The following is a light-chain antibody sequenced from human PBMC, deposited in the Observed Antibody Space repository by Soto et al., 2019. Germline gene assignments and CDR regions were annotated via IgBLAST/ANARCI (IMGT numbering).Light chain of an antibody. V-gene: IGKV1-5*01. J-gene: IGKJ1*01. CDR3: QQYNSSRT. Sequence: DTHMTQAPSTRSASVGDRVAISCRASGSIDSWLAWYQQKPGKAPNLLIYDASNLESGVPSRFSGSGSGTEFTLTISSLQPDDSAIYYCQQYNSSRTFG. CDR2: DAS. CDR1: GSIDSW.